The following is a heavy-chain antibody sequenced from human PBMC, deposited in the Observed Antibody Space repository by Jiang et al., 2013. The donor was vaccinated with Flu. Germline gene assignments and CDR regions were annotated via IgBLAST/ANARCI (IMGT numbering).Heavy chain of an antibody. D-gene: IGHD1-20*01. CDR1: GYTFTGHY. V-gene: IGHV1-2*06. J-gene: IGHJ3*02. Sequence: SGAEVKKPGASVKVSCKASGYTFTGHYMHWVRQAPGQGLEWMGRINPNSGVTNYAQKFRGSVTMTRDTSISAAYMELSRLTSDDSAVYFCARDGITGRNEQTTFDIWGQGSKVTVS. CDR3: ARDGITGRNEQTTFDI. CDR2: INPNSGVT.